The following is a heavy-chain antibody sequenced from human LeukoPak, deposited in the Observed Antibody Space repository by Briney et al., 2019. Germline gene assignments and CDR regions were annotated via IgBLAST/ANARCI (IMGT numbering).Heavy chain of an antibody. Sequence: PGGSLRLSCVASGFTFSSYWMSWVRQAPGKGLEWVANIKQDGSEKDYVDSVKGRFTISRDNAENSLYLQMNSLTAEDSAVHYCASETVEKATISWGQETPVTVSS. CDR1: GFTFSSYW. J-gene: IGHJ5*02. D-gene: IGHD5-24*01. CDR3: ASETVEKATIS. CDR2: IKQDGSEK. V-gene: IGHV3-7*01.